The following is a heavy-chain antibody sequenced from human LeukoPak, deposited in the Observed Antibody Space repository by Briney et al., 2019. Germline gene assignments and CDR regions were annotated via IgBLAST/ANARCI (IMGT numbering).Heavy chain of an antibody. V-gene: IGHV4-38-2*02. CDR2: IYHSGST. CDR3: ARDGSGYDLWYYYYYMDV. CDR1: GYSISSGYY. Sequence: PSETLSLTCTVSGYSISSGYYWGWIRQPPGKGLEWIGSIYHSGSTYYNPSLKSRVTISVDTSKNQFSLKLSSVTAADTAVYYCARDGSGYDLWYYYYYMDVWGKGTTVTVSS. D-gene: IGHD5-12*01. J-gene: IGHJ6*03.